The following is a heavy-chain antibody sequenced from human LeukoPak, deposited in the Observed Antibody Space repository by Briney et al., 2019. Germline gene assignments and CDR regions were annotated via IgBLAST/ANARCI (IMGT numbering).Heavy chain of an antibody. Sequence: ASVKVSCKASGGTFSSYATSWVRQAPGQGLEWMGWIIPIFGTANYAQKFQGRVTITTDESTSTAYMELSSLRSEDTAVYYCARAPLQTYYYGSGSYDWGQGTLVTVSS. CDR2: IIPIFGTA. V-gene: IGHV1-69*05. CDR3: ARAPLQTYYYGSGSYD. J-gene: IGHJ4*02. CDR1: GGTFSSYA. D-gene: IGHD3-10*01.